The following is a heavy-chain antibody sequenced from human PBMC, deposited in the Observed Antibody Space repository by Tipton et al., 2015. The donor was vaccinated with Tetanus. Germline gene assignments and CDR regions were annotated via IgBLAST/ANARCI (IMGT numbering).Heavy chain of an antibody. CDR2: VYYNGNT. CDR3: AREVPAAGHFDS. Sequence: GLVKPSQTLSLTCSVSGASISSGGYFWNWIRHHPGKGLEWIGYVYYNGNTHYNPALKSRVTISVDTSKNQFSLKLSSVTAADTAIYYCAREVPAAGHFDSWGQGTLVTVSS. V-gene: IGHV4-61*08. J-gene: IGHJ4*02. CDR1: GASISSGGYF. D-gene: IGHD2-2*01.